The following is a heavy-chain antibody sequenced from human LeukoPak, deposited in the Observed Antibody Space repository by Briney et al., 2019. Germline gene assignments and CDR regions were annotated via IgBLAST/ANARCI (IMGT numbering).Heavy chain of an antibody. CDR2: ISGSGGST. Sequence: GGSLRLSCAASGFTFSSYAMSWVRQAPGKGLEWVSTISGSGGSTYYADSVKGRFTLSRDNAKNSLYLQMNSLRAEDTAVYYCARGGWCPDYWGQGNVVTVSS. V-gene: IGHV3-23*01. J-gene: IGHJ4*02. CDR1: GFTFSSYA. CDR3: ARGGWCPDY. D-gene: IGHD2-8*02.